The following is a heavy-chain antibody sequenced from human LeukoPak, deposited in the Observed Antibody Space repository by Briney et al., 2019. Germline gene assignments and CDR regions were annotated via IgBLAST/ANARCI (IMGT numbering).Heavy chain of an antibody. Sequence: SETLSLTCTVSGGSISSYYWGWIRQPPGKGLEWIGSIYYSGSTYYNPSLKSRVTISVDTSKNQFSLKLSSVTAADTAVYYCARDLGYYYDSSETQYFQHWGQGTLVTVSS. CDR1: GGSISSYY. CDR3: ARDLGYYYDSSETQYFQH. V-gene: IGHV4-39*07. CDR2: IYYSGST. J-gene: IGHJ1*01. D-gene: IGHD3-22*01.